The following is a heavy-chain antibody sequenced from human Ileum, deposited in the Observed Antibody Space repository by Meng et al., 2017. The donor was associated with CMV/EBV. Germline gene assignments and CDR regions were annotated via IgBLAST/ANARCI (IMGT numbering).Heavy chain of an antibody. CDR2: FHTSGTT. CDR1: GASISAYF. J-gene: IGHJ3*02. CDR3: ATEKWAAAGYGAFDI. V-gene: IGHV4-4*07. D-gene: IGHD6-13*01. Sequence: QVHLQEPGPGLVKPSETLSLTCTCSGASISAYFWSWIRQPAGKGLECIGRFHTSGTTNYNPSLKSRVTMSVDSSKNQFSLNLSSVTAADTAVYYCATEKWAAAGYGAFDIWGQGTMVTVSS.